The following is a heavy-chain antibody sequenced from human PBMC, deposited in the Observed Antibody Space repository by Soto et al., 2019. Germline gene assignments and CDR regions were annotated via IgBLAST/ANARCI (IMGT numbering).Heavy chain of an antibody. CDR2: IIPIFGTA. Sequence: QVQLVQSGAEVKKPGSSVKVSCKASGGTFSSYAISWVRQAPGQGLEWMGGIIPIFGTANYAQKFQGRVTITADESTSTAYMELSILRSEDTAVYYCARAGYNWNDLGYNWFDPWGQGTLVTVSS. CDR1: GGTFSSYA. D-gene: IGHD1-1*01. CDR3: ARAGYNWNDLGYNWFDP. V-gene: IGHV1-69*12. J-gene: IGHJ5*02.